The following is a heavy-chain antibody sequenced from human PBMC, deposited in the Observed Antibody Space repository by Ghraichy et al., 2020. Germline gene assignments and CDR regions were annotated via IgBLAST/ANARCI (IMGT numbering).Heavy chain of an antibody. J-gene: IGHJ4*02. Sequence: ASVKVSCKASGYTFTGYYMHWVRQAPGQGLEWMGWINPNSGGTNYAQKFQGRVTMTRDTSISTAYMELSRLRSDDTAVYYCAREVAVAGTELNYWGQGTLVTVSS. V-gene: IGHV1-2*02. CDR2: INPNSGGT. CDR3: AREVAVAGTELNY. D-gene: IGHD6-19*01. CDR1: GYTFTGYY.